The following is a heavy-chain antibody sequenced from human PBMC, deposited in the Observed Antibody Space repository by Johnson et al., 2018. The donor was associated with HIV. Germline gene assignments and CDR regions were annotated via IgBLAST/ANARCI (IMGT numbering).Heavy chain of an antibody. CDR1: GFTFNKYW. D-gene: IGHD3-16*01. V-gene: IGHV3-7*03. CDR3: AREGGSSGPDAFDI. CDR2: IKQDGSER. Sequence: VQLVESGGGLVQPGGSLRLSCAASGFTFNKYWMSWVRQAPGKGLEWVANIKQDGSERYYVDSVKGRFTISRDNAKNSLSLQMDSLRAEDTAVYYCAREGGSSGPDAFDIWGQGTMVTVSS. J-gene: IGHJ3*02.